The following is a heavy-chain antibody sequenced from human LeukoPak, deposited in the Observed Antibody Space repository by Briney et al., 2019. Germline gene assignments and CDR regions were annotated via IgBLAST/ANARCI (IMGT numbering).Heavy chain of an antibody. J-gene: IGHJ4*02. CDR2: INPNSGGT. CDR3: ARFRYAGRAFRSFDY. V-gene: IGHV1-2*02. CDR1: GYTFTGYY. Sequence: ASVKVSCKASGYTFTGYYMHWVRQAPGQGLEWMGWINPNSGGTNYAQKFQGRVTMTRDTSISTAYMELSRLRSDDTAVYYCARFRYAGRAFRSFDYWGQGTLVTVSS. D-gene: IGHD3-3*02.